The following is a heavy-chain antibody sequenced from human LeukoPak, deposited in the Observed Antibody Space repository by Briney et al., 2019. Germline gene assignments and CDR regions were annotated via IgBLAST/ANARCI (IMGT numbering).Heavy chain of an antibody. V-gene: IGHV4-61*05. Sequence: PSETLSLTCTVSGGSISSSFYSWGWIRQPPGKGLEWIGHIYGSGSTNYNPSLKSRVTLSVDTSKNQFSLKLSSVTAADTAVYYCARGSSIAAAVVDYWGQGTLVTVSS. J-gene: IGHJ4*02. CDR1: GGSISSSFYS. CDR2: IYGSGST. D-gene: IGHD6-13*01. CDR3: ARGSSIAAAVVDY.